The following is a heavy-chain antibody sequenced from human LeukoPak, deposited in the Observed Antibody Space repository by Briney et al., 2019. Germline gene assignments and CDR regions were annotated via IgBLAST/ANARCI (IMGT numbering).Heavy chain of an antibody. CDR2: IYYSGST. V-gene: IGHV4-31*03. Sequence: SQTLSLTCTVSGGSISSGGYYWSWIRQHPGKGLEWIGYIYYSGSTYYNPSLKSRVTISVDTSKNQFSLKLSSVTAADTAVYYCARERLRTASAFDYWGQGTLVIVSS. CDR1: GGSISSGGYY. D-gene: IGHD3-16*01. CDR3: ARERLRTASAFDY. J-gene: IGHJ4*02.